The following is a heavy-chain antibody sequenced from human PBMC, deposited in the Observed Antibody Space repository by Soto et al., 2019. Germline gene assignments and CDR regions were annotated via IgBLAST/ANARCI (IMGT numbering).Heavy chain of an antibody. J-gene: IGHJ4*02. V-gene: IGHV4-59*08. D-gene: IGHD3-22*01. Sequence: SETLSLTCTVSGGSISSYYWSWIRQPPGKGLEWIGYIYYSGSTNYNPSLKSRVTISVDTSKNQFSLKLISVTAADTAVYYCARLGYYDSSGYYYFDYWGQGTLVTVSS. CDR1: GGSISSYY. CDR3: ARLGYYDSSGYYYFDY. CDR2: IYYSGST.